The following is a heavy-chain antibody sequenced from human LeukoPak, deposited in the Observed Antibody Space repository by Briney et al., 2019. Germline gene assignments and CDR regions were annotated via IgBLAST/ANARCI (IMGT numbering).Heavy chain of an antibody. CDR1: GYTFTSYG. J-gene: IGHJ3*02. CDR2: ISAYNGNT. CDR3: ARIWSITIFVGHQRAGKAFDI. V-gene: IGHV1-18*01. Sequence: EAPVKVSCKASGYTFTSYGISWVRQAPGQGLEWMGWISAYNGNTNYAQKLQGRVTMTTDTSTSTAYMELRSLRSDDTAVYYCARIWSITIFVGHQRAGKAFDIWGQGTMVTVSS. D-gene: IGHD3-3*01.